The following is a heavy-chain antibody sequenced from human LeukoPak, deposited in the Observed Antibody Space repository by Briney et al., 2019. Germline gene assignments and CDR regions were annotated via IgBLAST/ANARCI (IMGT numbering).Heavy chain of an antibody. J-gene: IGHJ4*02. D-gene: IGHD3-22*01. CDR1: GFTFSSYW. V-gene: IGHV3-7*01. Sequence: GGSLRLSCAASGFTFSSYWMSWVRQAPGKGLEWVANIKQDGSEKYYVDSVKGRFTISRDNAKNSLYLQMNSLRAEDTAVYYCARALRRGYDSRGYYSYYFHYWGQGTLVTVSS. CDR3: ARALRRGYDSRGYYSYYFHY. CDR2: IKQDGSEK.